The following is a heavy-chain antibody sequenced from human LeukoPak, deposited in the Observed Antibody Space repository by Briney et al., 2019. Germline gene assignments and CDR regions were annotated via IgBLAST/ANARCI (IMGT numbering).Heavy chain of an antibody. D-gene: IGHD2-21*01. J-gene: IGHJ4*02. V-gene: IGHV3-15*07. CDR2: IKPKTDGETT. Sequence: GGSLRLSCEGSAFIFSGHWMNWVRQAPGKGLEWVGRIKPKTDGETTEYAAPVKDRFSISRDDSKSMMYLQMNSLKTEDTAVYYCITPLPYSAQGGQGTLVTVSS. CDR3: ITPLPYSAQ. CDR1: AFIFSGHW.